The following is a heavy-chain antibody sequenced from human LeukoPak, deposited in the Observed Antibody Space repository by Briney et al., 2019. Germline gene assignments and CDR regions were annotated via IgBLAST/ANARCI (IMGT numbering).Heavy chain of an antibody. Sequence: GASVKVSCKASGGTFSSYAISWVRQAPGQGLEWMGGFIPIFGTANYAQKFQGRVTITADESTSTAYMELSSLRSEDTAVYYCARGGITIFGVVIKSCNWFDPWGQGTLVTVSS. CDR2: FIPIFGTA. V-gene: IGHV1-69*13. D-gene: IGHD3-3*01. J-gene: IGHJ5*02. CDR3: ARGGITIFGVVIKSCNWFDP. CDR1: GGTFSSYA.